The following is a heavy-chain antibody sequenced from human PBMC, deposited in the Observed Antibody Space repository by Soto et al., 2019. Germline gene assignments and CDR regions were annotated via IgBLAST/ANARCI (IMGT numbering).Heavy chain of an antibody. CDR1: GFTFSGYV. J-gene: IGHJ5*02. CDR2: IGASGAST. V-gene: IGHV3-23*01. D-gene: IGHD3-10*01. Sequence: EVQLLESGGGLVQPGGSLRLSCAASGFTFSGYVMTWVRQAPGKGLEWVSSIGASGASTYYADSVKGRFTISRDNSKNTLYLQMNSLRAEETAVYYCAKVPEYVSRFAWGQGTLVTVSS. CDR3: AKVPEYVSRFA.